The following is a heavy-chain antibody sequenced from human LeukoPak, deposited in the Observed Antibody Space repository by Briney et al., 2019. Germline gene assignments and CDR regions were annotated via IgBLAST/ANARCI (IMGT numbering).Heavy chain of an antibody. V-gene: IGHV4-59*01. CDR1: GGSISSYY. CDR3: ARDKKRIAFDI. Sequence: SETLSLTCTVSGGSISSYYWSWIRQPPGKGLEWIGYIYYSGSTNYNPSLKSRVTISVDTSKNQFSLKLSSVTAADTAVYYCARDKKRIAFDIWGQGTMVTVSS. J-gene: IGHJ3*02. CDR2: IYYSGST.